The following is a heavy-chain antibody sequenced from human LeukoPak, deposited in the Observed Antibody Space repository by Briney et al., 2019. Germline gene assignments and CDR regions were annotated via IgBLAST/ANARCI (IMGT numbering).Heavy chain of an antibody. CDR2: INPNSGGT. D-gene: IGHD2-21*01. J-gene: IGHJ3*02. V-gene: IGHV1-2*02. Sequence: ASVKVFCKASGYTFTGYYMHWVRQAPGQGLEWMGWINPNSGGTNYAQKFQGRVTLTRDTSISTAYMELSRLSPDDTAVYYCARGISGGFDIWGQGTMVTVSS. CDR3: ARGISGGFDI. CDR1: GYTFTGYY.